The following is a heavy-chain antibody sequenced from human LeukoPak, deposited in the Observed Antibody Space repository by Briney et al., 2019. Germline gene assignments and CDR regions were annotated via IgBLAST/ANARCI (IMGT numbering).Heavy chain of an antibody. V-gene: IGHV4-39*01. D-gene: IGHD3-9*01. CDR3: ARLPTGYPNWFDP. Sequence: SETLSLTCTVSGGSISSSSYYWGWIRQPPGKGLEWIGTIYHSGTTYYNPSLESRVTISVDTSKNQFFLKLRSVTVADTAVYYCARLPTGYPNWFDPWGQGNLVTVSS. CDR2: IYHSGTT. CDR1: GGSISSSSYY. J-gene: IGHJ5*02.